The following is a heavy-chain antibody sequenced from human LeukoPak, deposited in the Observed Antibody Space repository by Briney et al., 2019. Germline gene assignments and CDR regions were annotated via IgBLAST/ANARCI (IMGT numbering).Heavy chain of an antibody. Sequence: GGSLRLSCAASGFTFSSFAMSWVRQAPGKGLEWVSGVSGSGDNTHYADSVKGRFTISRDNSKNTMYLQMSSLRAGDTAVYYCESGSLDYWGQGTLVTVSS. CDR3: ESGSLDY. D-gene: IGHD5-12*01. J-gene: IGHJ4*02. V-gene: IGHV3-23*01. CDR2: VSGSGDNT. CDR1: GFTFSSFA.